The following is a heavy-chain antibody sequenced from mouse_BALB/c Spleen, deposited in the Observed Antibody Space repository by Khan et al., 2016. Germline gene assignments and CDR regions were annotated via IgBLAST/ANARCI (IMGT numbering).Heavy chain of an antibody. CDR3: ASAGYYGYLAY. CDR2: INPDSSTI. CDR1: GFDFSRYW. V-gene: IGHV4-1*02. Sequence: EVKLLESGGGLVQPGGSLKLSCAASGFDFSRYWMSWVRQAPGKGLEWIGEINPDSSTINYTPSLKDKFIISRDNAKNTLYLQMSNVRSEDTALYYCASAGYYGYLAYWGQGTLVTVSA. D-gene: IGHD1-1*01. J-gene: IGHJ3*01.